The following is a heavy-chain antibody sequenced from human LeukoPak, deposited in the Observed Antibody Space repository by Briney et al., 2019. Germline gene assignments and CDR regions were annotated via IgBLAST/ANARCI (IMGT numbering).Heavy chain of an antibody. CDR1: GYTLTTSY. CDR2: VSAYNGKT. D-gene: IGHD1-26*01. Sequence: ASVKVSRKASGYTLTTSYINWVRQAPGQGLEWMGWVSAYNGKTSYAQKFQGRVTMTTDSSTNTAYMDLTSLRSDDTAVYYCARGGTYYPCIDYWGQGTQVTVSS. CDR3: ARGGTYYPCIDY. V-gene: IGHV1-18*01. J-gene: IGHJ4*02.